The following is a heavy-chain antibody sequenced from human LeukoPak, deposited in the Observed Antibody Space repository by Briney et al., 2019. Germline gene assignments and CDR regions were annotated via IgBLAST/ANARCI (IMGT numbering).Heavy chain of an antibody. Sequence: PGRSLRLSCAASGFTFSSYGMHWVRQAPGKGLEWVAVIWYDGSNKYYADSVKGRFTISRDNSKNTLYLQMNSLRAEDTAVYYCARGGFGLIAAALLFDYWGQGTLVTVSS. CDR2: IWYDGSNK. CDR1: GFTFSSYG. CDR3: ARGGFGLIAAALLFDY. V-gene: IGHV3-33*01. J-gene: IGHJ4*02. D-gene: IGHD6-13*01.